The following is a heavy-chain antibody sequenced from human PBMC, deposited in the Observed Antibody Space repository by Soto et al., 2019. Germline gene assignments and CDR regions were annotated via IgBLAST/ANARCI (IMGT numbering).Heavy chain of an antibody. CDR3: ARGYCSSTSCYTGVQVTTLIYFDY. CDR2: IYYSGST. CDR1: GGSISSGGYY. V-gene: IGHV4-31*03. Sequence: PSETLSLTCTVSGGSISSGGYYWSWIRQHPGKGLEWIGYIYYSGSTYYNPSLKSRVTISVDTSKNQFSLKLSSVTAADTAVYYCARGYCSSTSCYTGVQVTTLIYFDYWGQGTLVTVSS. D-gene: IGHD2-2*02. J-gene: IGHJ4*02.